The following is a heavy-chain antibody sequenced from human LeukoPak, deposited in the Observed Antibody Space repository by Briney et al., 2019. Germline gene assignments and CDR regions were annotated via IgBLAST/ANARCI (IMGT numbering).Heavy chain of an antibody. CDR2: ISYDGSNK. CDR1: GFTFSSYG. Sequence: PGGSLRLSCAASGFTFSSYGMHWVRQAPGKGLEWVAVISYDGSNKYYADSVKGRFTISRDNSKNTLYLQMNSLRAEDTAVYYCAKDSLRMITMVRGVIGGPFDYWGQGTLVTVSS. J-gene: IGHJ4*02. V-gene: IGHV3-30*18. D-gene: IGHD3-10*01. CDR3: AKDSLRMITMVRGVIGGPFDY.